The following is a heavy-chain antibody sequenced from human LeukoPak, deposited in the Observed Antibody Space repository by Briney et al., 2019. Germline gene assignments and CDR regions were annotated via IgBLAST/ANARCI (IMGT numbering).Heavy chain of an antibody. J-gene: IGHJ4*02. V-gene: IGHV3-11*01. Sequence: PGGSLRLSCAASGFTFSDYYMNWIRQAPGKGLEWISYISSGGSSIDYADSVKGRFTISRDNAKKSLYLQMNSLRAEDTAVYYCVRPSKVGSFFDFWGQGTLVTVSS. CDR1: GFTFSDYY. CDR3: VRPSKVGSFFDF. D-gene: IGHD1-26*01. CDR2: ISSGGSSI.